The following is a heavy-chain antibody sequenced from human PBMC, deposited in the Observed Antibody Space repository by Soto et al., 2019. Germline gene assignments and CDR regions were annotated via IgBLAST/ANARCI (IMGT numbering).Heavy chain of an antibody. CDR1: GGTFSTST. V-gene: IGHV1-69*08. CDR2: VIPIFNTA. J-gene: IGHJ4*02. Sequence: QFQLVQSGAEVRETGSSVKVSCKASGGTFSTSTFTWVRQAPGQGLEWMGRVIPIFNTADYAQRFQGSVSITADKSTNTDFMEMSSLTSEDTGIYYCARDSPIGSVFSGYDAIDVWGQGTLVTVSP. CDR3: ARDSPIGSVFSGYDAIDV. D-gene: IGHD5-12*01.